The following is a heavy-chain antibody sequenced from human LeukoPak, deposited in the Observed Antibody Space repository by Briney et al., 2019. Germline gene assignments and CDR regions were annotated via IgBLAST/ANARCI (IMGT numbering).Heavy chain of an antibody. CDR2: ISYDGGDK. J-gene: IGHJ3*02. D-gene: IGHD6-19*01. CDR3: ARDGGIAVAGSKNDAFDI. V-gene: IGHV3-30*04. Sequence: GGFLRLSCAASGFTFRSYTMQWVRQAPGKGLEWVAVISYDGGDKYYADSVKGRFTISRDNSKNTLYLQMDSLRAEDTAVYYCARDGGIAVAGSKNDAFDIWGQGTMVTVSS. CDR1: GFTFRSYT.